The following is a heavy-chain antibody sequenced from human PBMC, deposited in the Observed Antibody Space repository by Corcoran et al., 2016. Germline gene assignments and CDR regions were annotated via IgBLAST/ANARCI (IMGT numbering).Heavy chain of an antibody. CDR3: ARDVGIAAAGYNWFDP. D-gene: IGHD6-13*01. CDR1: GGSISSSSYY. CDR2: IYYSGST. J-gene: IGHJ5*02. Sequence: QLQLQESGPGLVKPSETLSLTCTVSGGSISSSSYYWGWIRQPPGKGLEWIGSIYYSGSTYYNPSLKSRVTISVDTSKNQFSLKLSSVTAADTAVYYGARDVGIAAAGYNWFDPWGQGTLVTVSS. V-gene: IGHV4-39*07.